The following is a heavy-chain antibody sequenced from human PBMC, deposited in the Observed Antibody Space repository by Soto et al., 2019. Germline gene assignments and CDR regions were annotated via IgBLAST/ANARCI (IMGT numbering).Heavy chain of an antibody. CDR1: GGSISSAGYS. V-gene: IGHV4-30-2*01. J-gene: IGHJ4*02. D-gene: IGHD5-12*01. CDR2: IYHSGST. Sequence: PSETLSLTCAVSGGSISSAGYSWGWIRQPPGKGLEWIGYIYHSGSTYYNPSLKSRVTISVDRSKNQFSLKLSCVTAADTAVYYCARAVGWLRLGSFDYWGQGTLVTVSS. CDR3: ARAVGWLRLGSFDY.